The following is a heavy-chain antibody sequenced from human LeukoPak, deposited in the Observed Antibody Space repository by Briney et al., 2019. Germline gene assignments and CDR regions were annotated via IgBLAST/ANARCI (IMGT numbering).Heavy chain of an antibody. J-gene: IGHJ4*02. Sequence: SETLSLTCTVSGGSISSYYWSRIRQPPGKGLEWIGYIYYSGSTNYNPSLKSRVTISVDTSKNQFSLKLSSVTAADTAVYYCWTYYYGSGFDYWGQGTLVTVSS. V-gene: IGHV4-59*12. D-gene: IGHD3-10*01. CDR3: WTYYYGSGFDY. CDR2: IYYSGST. CDR1: GGSISSYY.